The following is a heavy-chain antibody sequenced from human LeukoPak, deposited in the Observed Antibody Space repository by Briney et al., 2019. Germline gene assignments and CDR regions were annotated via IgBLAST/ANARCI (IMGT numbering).Heavy chain of an antibody. J-gene: IGHJ4*02. V-gene: IGHV4-59*08. CDR2: FYSGST. D-gene: IGHD2-8*01. Sequence: SETLSLTCTVPGGSISSYYWSWIRQPPGKGLEWIGYFYSGSTSYNVSLKSRVTISVDTSKNQVSLKLSSVTAADTAVYYCARSDCTSGVCYSFDFWGQGTLVSVSS. CDR3: ARSDCTSGVCYSFDF. CDR1: GGSISSYY.